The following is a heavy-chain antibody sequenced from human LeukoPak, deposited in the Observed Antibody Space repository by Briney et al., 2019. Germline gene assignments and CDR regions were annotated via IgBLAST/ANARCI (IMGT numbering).Heavy chain of an antibody. CDR1: GFTFSSYA. CDR2: ISDSGGST. J-gene: IGHJ4*02. V-gene: IGHV3-23*01. D-gene: IGHD6-6*01. CDR3: AKYRGVAPRPTYDY. Sequence: GGSLRLSCAASGFTFSSYATSWVRQAPGKGLEWVSTISDSGGSTYYADSAKGRFTISRDNSKKTLFLQMSSLRAEDTAVYYCAKYRGVAPRPTYDYWGQGTLFSVSS.